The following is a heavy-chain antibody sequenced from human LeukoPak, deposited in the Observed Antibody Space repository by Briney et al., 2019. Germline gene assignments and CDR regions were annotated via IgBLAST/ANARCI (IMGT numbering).Heavy chain of an antibody. D-gene: IGHD2-15*01. J-gene: IGHJ6*04. V-gene: IGHV3-30*03. CDR3: ARSLGDARYCSGGSCYV. CDR1: GFTFSSYG. CDR2: ISYDGSNK. Sequence: PGRSLRLSCAASGFTFSSYGMHWVRQAPGKGLEWVVVISYDGSNKYYADSVKGRFTISRDNSKDTLYLQMNSLRAEDTAVYYCARSLGDARYCSGGSCYVWGKGTTVTISS.